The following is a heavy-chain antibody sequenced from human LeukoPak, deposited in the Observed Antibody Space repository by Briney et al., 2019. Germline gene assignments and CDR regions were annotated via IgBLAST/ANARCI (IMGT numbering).Heavy chain of an antibody. J-gene: IGHJ6*02. CDR2: ISGYNGNT. V-gene: IGHV1-18*01. CDR3: ARALDTALVKDYYGMDV. Sequence: ASVTVSFKASGYTFTAYGINWVRQAPGQGLEWMGWISGYNGNTNYARKLQGRVTMTTDTSTSTAYMELRSLRSDDTAVYYCARALDTALVKDYYGMDVWGQGTTVTVSS. CDR1: GYTFTAYG. D-gene: IGHD5-18*01.